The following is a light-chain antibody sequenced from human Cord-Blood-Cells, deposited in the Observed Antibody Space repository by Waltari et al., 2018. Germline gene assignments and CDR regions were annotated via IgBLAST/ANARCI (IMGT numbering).Light chain of an antibody. CDR3: SSYTSSSTLEV. CDR1: SSDVGGYNY. J-gene: IGLJ3*02. V-gene: IGLV2-14*01. Sequence: QSALTQPASVSGSPGQSITISCPGNSSDVGGYNYVSWYQQHPGKAPKLMIYEVSNRPSGVSNRFSGSKSGNTASLTISGLQAEDEADYYCSSYTSSSTLEVFGGGTKLTVL. CDR2: EVS.